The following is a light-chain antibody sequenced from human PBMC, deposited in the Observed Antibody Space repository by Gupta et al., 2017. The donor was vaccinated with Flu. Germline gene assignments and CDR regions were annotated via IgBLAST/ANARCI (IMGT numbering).Light chain of an antibody. CDR2: GAS. Sequence: DIVFTQYPGTLSLYPGERATLSCRASHSVTSNYLAWYQQKPGQAPIRLIYGASSMATGIPDRFSGSGSGTDFTLTISRLEPEDFAVYYCQQYGTSRNTFGQGTKLEIK. V-gene: IGKV3-20*01. J-gene: IGKJ2*01. CDR1: HSVTSNY. CDR3: QQYGTSRNT.